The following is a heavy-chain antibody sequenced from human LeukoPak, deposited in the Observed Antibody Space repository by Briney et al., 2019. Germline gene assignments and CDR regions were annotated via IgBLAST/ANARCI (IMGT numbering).Heavy chain of an antibody. D-gene: IGHD3-3*01. CDR2: THYSGST. CDR3: ARHSTIFGVVRES. J-gene: IGHJ5*02. V-gene: IGHV4-39*01. Sequence: SETLSLTCIVSGGSISISSYYWGWIRQPPGKGLEWIGSTHYSGSTQYNPSLRSRVTISVDTSKNQFSLKLSSVTATDTAVYYCARHSTIFGVVRESWGQGSLVTASS. CDR1: GGSISISSYY.